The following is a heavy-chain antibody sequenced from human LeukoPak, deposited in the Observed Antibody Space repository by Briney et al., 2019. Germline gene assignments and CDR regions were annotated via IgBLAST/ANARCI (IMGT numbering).Heavy chain of an antibody. CDR3: AKDGGKAAAGTFDY. J-gene: IGHJ4*02. CDR2: ISNDGSNK. D-gene: IGHD6-13*01. V-gene: IGHV3-30*18. CDR1: GFTFSSYA. Sequence: GGSLRLSCAASGFTFSSYAMHWVRQAPGKGLEWVAVISNDGSNKFYPDSVKGRFTISRDNSKNTLFLQMNSLRAVDTAVYYCAKDGGKAAAGTFDYWGQGTLVTVSS.